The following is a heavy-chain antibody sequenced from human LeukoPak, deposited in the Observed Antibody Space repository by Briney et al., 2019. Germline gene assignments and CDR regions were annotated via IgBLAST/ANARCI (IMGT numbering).Heavy chain of an antibody. CDR1: GYTFTSYG. J-gene: IGHJ4*02. Sequence: GASVKVSCKASGYTFTSYGVSWVRQAPGQGLEWMGWTSAYNGNTNYAQKLQGRVTMTTDTSTTTVYMELRSLRSDDTAVYYCARDILGYCSSSSCTGGYWGQGTLVTVSS. CDR2: TSAYNGNT. CDR3: ARDILGYCSSSSCTGGY. V-gene: IGHV1-18*01. D-gene: IGHD2-15*01.